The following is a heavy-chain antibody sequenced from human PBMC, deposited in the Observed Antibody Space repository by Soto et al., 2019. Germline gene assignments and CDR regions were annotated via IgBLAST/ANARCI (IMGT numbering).Heavy chain of an antibody. Sequence: SETLSLTCTVSGGSISSGGYSWSWIRQHPGKGLEWIGYIYYSGSTYYNPSLKSRVTISVDTSKNQFSLKLTPVTAADTAVYYCARGSMTTVVTLDYWGQGTLVTVSS. CDR3: ARGSMTTVVTLDY. D-gene: IGHD4-17*01. CDR1: GGSISSGGYS. V-gene: IGHV4-31*03. CDR2: IYYSGST. J-gene: IGHJ4*02.